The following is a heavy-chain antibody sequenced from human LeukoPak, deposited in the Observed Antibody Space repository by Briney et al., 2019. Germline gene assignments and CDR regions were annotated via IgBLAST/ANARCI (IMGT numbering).Heavy chain of an antibody. CDR3: ATGPLLTGYYDY. CDR1: GFTFSSYG. J-gene: IGHJ4*02. Sequence: GGSLRLSCAASGFTFSSYGMHWVRQAPGKGLEWVAFIRYDGSNKYYADSVKGRFTISRDNAKNSLYLQMNSLRAEDTAVYYCATGPLLTGYYDYWGQGTLVTVSS. V-gene: IGHV3-30*02. D-gene: IGHD3-9*01. CDR2: IRYDGSNK.